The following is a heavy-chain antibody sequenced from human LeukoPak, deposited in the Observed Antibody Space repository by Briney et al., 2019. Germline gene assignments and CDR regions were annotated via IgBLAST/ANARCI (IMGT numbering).Heavy chain of an antibody. CDR2: IDNDGGST. V-gene: IGHV3-23*01. D-gene: IGHD1-20*01. CDR1: GFTFRNHA. J-gene: IGHJ4*02. Sequence: GGSLRLSCTASGFTFRNHAMSWVRQAPGKGLEWVSTIDNDGGSTHYADSAKGRFTISRDNSKITLYLQMNSLRVEDTAVYYCAIWLTAHFDYWGQGSLVTVSS. CDR3: AIWLTAHFDY.